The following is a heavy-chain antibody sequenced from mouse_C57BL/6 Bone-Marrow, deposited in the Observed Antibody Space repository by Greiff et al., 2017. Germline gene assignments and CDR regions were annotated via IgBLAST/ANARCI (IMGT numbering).Heavy chain of an antibody. CDR3: ARGGTVVATGAMDY. Sequence: EVMLVESGGGLVKPGGSLKLSCAASGFTFSDYGMHWVRQAPEKGLEWVAYISSGSSTIYYADTVKGRFTISRDNAKNTLFLQMTSLRSEDTAMYYCARGGTVVATGAMDYWGQGTSVTGSS. V-gene: IGHV5-17*01. D-gene: IGHD1-1*01. CDR2: ISSGSSTI. CDR1: GFTFSDYG. J-gene: IGHJ4*01.